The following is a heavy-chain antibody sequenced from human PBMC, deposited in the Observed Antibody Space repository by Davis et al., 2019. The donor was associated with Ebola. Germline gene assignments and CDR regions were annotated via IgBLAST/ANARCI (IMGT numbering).Heavy chain of an antibody. CDR2: IYYSGST. CDR3: ASHSSGYPVDY. V-gene: IGHV4-39*01. CDR1: GGSISSSNW. J-gene: IGHJ4*02. Sequence: SETLSLTCAVSGGSISSSNWWSWVRQPPGKGLEWIGSIYYSGSTYYNPSLKSRVTISVDTSKNQFSLKLSSVTAADTAVYYCASHSSGYPVDYWGQGTLVTVSS. D-gene: IGHD3-22*01.